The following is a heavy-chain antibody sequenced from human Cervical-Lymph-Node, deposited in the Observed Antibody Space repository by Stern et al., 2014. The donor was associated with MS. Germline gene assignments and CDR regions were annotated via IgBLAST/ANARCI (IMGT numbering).Heavy chain of an antibody. CDR1: GFTFSDHY. V-gene: IGHV3-72*01. J-gene: IGHJ4*02. D-gene: IGHD4-17*01. CDR3: AREAYGDY. Sequence: EMQLVESGGGLVQPGGSLRLSCAASGFTFSDHYMDWVRQAPGQGLEWIGRSRNKAKSYTTNYAASVKGRFTISRDDSKNSLYLQMDSLKTEDTAVYYCAREAYGDYWGQGTLVTVSS. CDR2: SRNKAKSYTT.